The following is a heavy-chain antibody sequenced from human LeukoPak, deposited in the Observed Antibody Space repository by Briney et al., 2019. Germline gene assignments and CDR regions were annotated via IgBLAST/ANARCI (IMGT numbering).Heavy chain of an antibody. D-gene: IGHD3-3*01. J-gene: IGHJ6*03. V-gene: IGHV4-34*01. CDR3: ARDGNRSPHDFWSGYQAYYYYYMDV. CDR1: GGSFRGYY. CDR2: INHSGST. Sequence: SETLSLTCAVYGGSFRGYYWSWIRQPPGKGLEGIGEINHSGSTIYNPSLKSRVTISVDTSKNQFSLKLSSVTAADTAVYYCARDGNRSPHDFWSGYQAYYYYYMDVWGKGTTVTVSS.